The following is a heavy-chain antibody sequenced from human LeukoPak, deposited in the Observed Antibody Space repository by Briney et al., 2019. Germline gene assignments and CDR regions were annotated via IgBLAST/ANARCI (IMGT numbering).Heavy chain of an antibody. D-gene: IGHD3-22*01. CDR1: GFTFCSHW. J-gene: IGHJ4*02. CDR3: AKDAKAYYDSSGYYHS. V-gene: IGHV3-7*03. Sequence: PRGSLRLSCAASGFTFCSHWIGWVRQAPGKGLEWVAHINQDGSQKSYVDSVEGRFAISRDTSRSTLYLQMNSLRAEDTAVYYCAKDAKAYYDSSGYYHSWGQGTLVTVSS. CDR2: INQDGSQK.